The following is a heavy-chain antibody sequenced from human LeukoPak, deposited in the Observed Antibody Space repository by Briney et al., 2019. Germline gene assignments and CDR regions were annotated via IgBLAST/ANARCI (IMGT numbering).Heavy chain of an antibody. CDR3: ARDRGDGYNVFDY. V-gene: IGHV3-48*03. D-gene: IGHD5-24*01. CDR1: GFIFSSYE. J-gene: IGHJ4*02. CDR2: ISSSGSTI. Sequence: PGGSLRLSCAASGFIFSSYEMNWVRQAPGKGLEWISYISSSGSTIYYADSVKGRFTISRDNAENSLYLQMNSLRAEDTAVYYCARDRGDGYNVFDYWGQGTLVTVSS.